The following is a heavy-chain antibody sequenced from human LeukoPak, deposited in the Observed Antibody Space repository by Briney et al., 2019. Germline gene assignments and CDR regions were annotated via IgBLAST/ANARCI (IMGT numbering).Heavy chain of an antibody. CDR2: IYHSGST. Sequence: SETLSLTCAVSGVSISSSSGNCWTWVRQPPGKGLEWIGEIYHSGSTNYNPSLKSRVTMLLDKSKNQFSLKLSSVTAADTAVYYCARNGGNSDFDYRGQGTLVTVSS. J-gene: IGHJ4*02. V-gene: IGHV4-4*02. CDR3: ARNGGNSDFDY. CDR1: GVSISSSSGNC. D-gene: IGHD4-23*01.